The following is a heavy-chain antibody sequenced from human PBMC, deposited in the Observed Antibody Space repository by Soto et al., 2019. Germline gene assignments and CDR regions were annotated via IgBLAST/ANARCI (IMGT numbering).Heavy chain of an antibody. V-gene: IGHV3-30-3*02. CDR3: AKTVTTGFLFGY. Sequence: GGFLRLSCAASGFTFSSYAMDWVRQAPGKGLEWVAVISYDGSNKYYADSVKGRFTISRDNSKNTLYLQMNSLRAEDTAVYYCAKTVTTGFLFGYWGQGTLVTVS. D-gene: IGHD4-4*01. J-gene: IGHJ4*02. CDR1: GFTFSSYA. CDR2: ISYDGSNK.